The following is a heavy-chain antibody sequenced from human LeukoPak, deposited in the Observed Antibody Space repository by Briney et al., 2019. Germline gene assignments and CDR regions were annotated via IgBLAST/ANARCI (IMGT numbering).Heavy chain of an antibody. CDR2: IYHSGST. Sequence: PSETLSLTFTVSGYSISSGYYWGWIRQPPGKGLEWIGSIYHSGSTYYNPSLKSRVTISVDTSKNQFSLKLSSVTAADTAVYYCAREVVTMVRGVLNWFDPWGQGTLVTVSS. V-gene: IGHV4-38-2*02. CDR3: AREVVTMVRGVLNWFDP. D-gene: IGHD3-10*01. CDR1: GYSISSGYY. J-gene: IGHJ5*02.